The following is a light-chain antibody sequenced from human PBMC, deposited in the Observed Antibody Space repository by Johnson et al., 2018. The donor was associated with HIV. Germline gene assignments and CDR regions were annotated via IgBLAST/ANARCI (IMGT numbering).Light chain of an antibody. V-gene: IGLV1-51*01. CDR2: DNN. CDR3: GTWDSRLSAYV. J-gene: IGLJ1*01. CDR1: SSNIGSND. Sequence: QSVLTQPTSVSAAPGQKVTVSCSGSSSNIGSNDVSWYQQFPGAAPKLLIYDNNKRPSGIPDRFSGSKSGTSATLGITGLQTGDEADYYCGTWDSRLSAYVFGTGTKVTVL.